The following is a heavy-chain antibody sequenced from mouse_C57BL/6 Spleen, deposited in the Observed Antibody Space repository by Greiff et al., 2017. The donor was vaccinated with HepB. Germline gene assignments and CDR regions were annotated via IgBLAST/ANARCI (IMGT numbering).Heavy chain of an antibody. CDR2: IHPNSGST. CDR3: AREVITTVVATDY. J-gene: IGHJ2*01. D-gene: IGHD1-1*01. Sequence: QVQLKQPGAELVKPGASVKLSCKASGYTFTSYWMHWVKQRPGQGLEWIGMIHPNSGSTNYNEKFKSKATLTVDKSSSTAYMQLSSLTSEDSAVYYCAREVITTVVATDYWGQGTTLTVSS. V-gene: IGHV1-64*01. CDR1: GYTFTSYW.